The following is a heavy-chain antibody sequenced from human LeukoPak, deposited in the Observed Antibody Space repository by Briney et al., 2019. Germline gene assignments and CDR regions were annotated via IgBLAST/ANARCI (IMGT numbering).Heavy chain of an antibody. V-gene: IGHV3-7*01. CDR2: IKQDGSEK. CDR3: AREDYGSGSYDPDY. D-gene: IGHD3-10*01. Sequence: GGSLRLSCAASGFTFSSYWMSWVRQAPGKGLEWVANIKQDGSEKYYVDSVKGRFTISRDNAKNSLYLQMNSLRAEDTAVYYCAREDYGSGSYDPDYWGQGTLVTVSS. J-gene: IGHJ4*02. CDR1: GFTFSSYW.